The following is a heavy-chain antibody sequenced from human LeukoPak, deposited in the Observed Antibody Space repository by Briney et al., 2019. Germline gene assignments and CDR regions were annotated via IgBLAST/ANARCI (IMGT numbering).Heavy chain of an antibody. CDR1: GGSISSYY. CDR2: IYYSGST. V-gene: IGHV4-59*01. Sequence: PSETLSLTCSVSGGSISSYYWSWIRQPPGKGLEWIGYIYYSGSTNYNPSLKSRVTISVDTSKNQFSLKLSSVTAADTAVYYCARDIGSGSYGPWGQGTLVTVSS. J-gene: IGHJ5*02. CDR3: ARDIGSGSYGP. D-gene: IGHD3-10*01.